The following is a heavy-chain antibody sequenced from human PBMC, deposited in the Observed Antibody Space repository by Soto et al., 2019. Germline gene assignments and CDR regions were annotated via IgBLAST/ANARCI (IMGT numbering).Heavy chain of an antibody. D-gene: IGHD2-21*01. J-gene: IGHJ3*02. Sequence: GASVKVSCKASGYTFTSYGISWVRQAPGQGLEWMGWISAYNGNTNYAQKLQGRVTMTTDTSTSTAYMERRSLRSDDTAVYYCARTRLIAGQRGPTGHEAFDIWGQGTMVTVSS. CDR3: ARTRLIAGQRGPTGHEAFDI. CDR1: GYTFTSYG. V-gene: IGHV1-18*01. CDR2: ISAYNGNT.